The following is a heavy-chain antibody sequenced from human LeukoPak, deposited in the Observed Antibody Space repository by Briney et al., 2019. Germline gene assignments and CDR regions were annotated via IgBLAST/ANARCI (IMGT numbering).Heavy chain of an antibody. Sequence: GTSLRLSCAASGFIFSNYGMHWVRQAPGKGLEWLAVVSYNGSNQFYADSVKGRFTISRDNSKNTLYLQMNSLRAEDTAVYYCARDRDSSAFSGAFDIWGQGTMVTVSS. D-gene: IGHD3-22*01. J-gene: IGHJ3*02. CDR3: ARDRDSSAFSGAFDI. V-gene: IGHV3-33*01. CDR1: GFIFSNYG. CDR2: VSYNGSNQ.